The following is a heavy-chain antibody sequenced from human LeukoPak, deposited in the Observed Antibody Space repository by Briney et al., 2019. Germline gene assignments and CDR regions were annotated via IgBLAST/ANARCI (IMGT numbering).Heavy chain of an antibody. D-gene: IGHD3-22*01. V-gene: IGHV3-23*01. J-gene: IGHJ4*02. CDR2: ISGSGGST. Sequence: PGRSLRLSCTASGFTFGDYAMSWFRQAPGKGLEWVTAISGSGGSTYYADSVKGRFTISRDNSKNTLYLQMNSLRAEDTAVYYCAKGGMIVVVYYFDYWGQGTLVTVSS. CDR1: GFTFGDYA. CDR3: AKGGMIVVVYYFDY.